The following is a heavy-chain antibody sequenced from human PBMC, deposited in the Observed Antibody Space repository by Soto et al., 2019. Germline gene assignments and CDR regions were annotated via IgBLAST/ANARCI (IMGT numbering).Heavy chain of an antibody. CDR2: IIPIFGTA. CDR1: GGTFSSYA. V-gene: IGHV1-69*13. CDR3: ARDPYYYDSSGYYQFDY. D-gene: IGHD3-22*01. Sequence: SVKVSCKASGGTFSSYATSWVRQAPGQGLEWMGGIIPIFGTANYAQKFQGRVTITADESTSTAYMELSSLRSEDTAVYYCARDPYYYDSSGYYQFDYWGQGTLVTVSS. J-gene: IGHJ4*02.